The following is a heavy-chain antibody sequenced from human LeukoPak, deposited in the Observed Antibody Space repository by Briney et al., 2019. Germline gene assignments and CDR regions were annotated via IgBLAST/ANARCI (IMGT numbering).Heavy chain of an antibody. V-gene: IGHV4-39*07. D-gene: IGHD3-22*01. CDR1: SGPISTSTYY. Sequence: SESLSLTCTVSSGPISTSTYYSGWVRKPPGKALERIGNIFYSGSTYYSSSLKMRVTISLDTSRNQFSLKLNSVTAADTAVYYCAKSSGYGLIDIWGQGTKVTVSS. CDR3: AKSSGYGLIDI. CDR2: IFYSGST. J-gene: IGHJ3*02.